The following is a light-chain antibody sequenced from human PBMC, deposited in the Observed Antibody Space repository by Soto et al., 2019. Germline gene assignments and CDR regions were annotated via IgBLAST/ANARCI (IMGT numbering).Light chain of an antibody. CDR2: GAS. CDR3: QHYANWPRT. CDR1: QSVSSS. Sequence: EIVMTQSPATLSVSPGEGVTLSCRASQSVSSSLAWYQQKPGQSPRLLIYGASTRATGIPARFSGSGSGTDFTLTISGLQSEDFAIYCRQHYANWPRTFGLGTKEDIK. V-gene: IGKV3-15*01. J-gene: IGKJ1*01.